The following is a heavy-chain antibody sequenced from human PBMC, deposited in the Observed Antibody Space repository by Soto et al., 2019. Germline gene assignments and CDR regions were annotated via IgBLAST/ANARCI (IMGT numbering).Heavy chain of an antibody. D-gene: IGHD6-6*01. CDR2: ISGTSSYT. V-gene: IGHV3-11*06. J-gene: IGHJ4*02. CDR1: GFIFSDYY. Sequence: GGSLRLSCAASGFIFSDYYMSWIRQAPGKGLEWVSYISGTSSYTNYADSVKGRFTISRDNAKNALYLQMNSLRAEDTAVYYCAMAQITAQYYFDYWGQGTLVTVSS. CDR3: AMAQITAQYYFDY.